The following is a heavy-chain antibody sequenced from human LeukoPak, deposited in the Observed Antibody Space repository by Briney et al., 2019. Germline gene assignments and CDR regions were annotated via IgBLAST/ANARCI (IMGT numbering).Heavy chain of an antibody. CDR2: MYYSGST. CDR3: ARNIAVAGRGDYMDV. D-gene: IGHD6-19*01. V-gene: IGHV4-39*01. Sequence: SETLSLTCTVSGGSISSTTYYWGWIRLPPGKGLEWIGSMYYSGSTYYNPSLKSRVTISVDTSKNQFSLKLSSVTAADTAVYYCARNIAVAGRGDYMDVWGKGTTVTISS. CDR1: GGSISSTTYY. J-gene: IGHJ6*03.